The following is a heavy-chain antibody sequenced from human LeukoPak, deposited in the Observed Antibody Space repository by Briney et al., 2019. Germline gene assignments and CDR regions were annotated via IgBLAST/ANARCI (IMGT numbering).Heavy chain of an antibody. CDR3: AIDQGLVDTAMTAGDYYYYYRDV. CDR1: GFTFSSYG. D-gene: IGHD5-18*01. J-gene: IGHJ6*03. V-gene: IGHV3-33*01. Sequence: GESLRLSCAASGFTFSSYGMHWIRQAPGKGLEWVAVIWYDGSNKYYADSVKGRFTISRDNSKNTLYLQMNSLRAEDTAVYYCAIDQGLVDTAMTAGDYYYYYRDVWGKGTTVTVSS. CDR2: IWYDGSNK.